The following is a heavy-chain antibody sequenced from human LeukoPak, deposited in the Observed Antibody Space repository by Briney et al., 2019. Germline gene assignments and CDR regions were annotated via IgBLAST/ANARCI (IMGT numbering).Heavy chain of an antibody. CDR3: ARDRGVSYYMDV. J-gene: IGHJ6*03. D-gene: IGHD1-26*01. CDR2: INPNSGGT. V-gene: IGHV1-2*02. CDR1: GYTFTSYG. Sequence: ASVKVSCKASGYTFTSYGIIWVRQAPGQGLEWMGWINPNSGGTNYAQKFQGRVTMTRDTSISTAYMELSRLRSDDTAVYYCARDRGVSYYMDVWGKGTTVTVSS.